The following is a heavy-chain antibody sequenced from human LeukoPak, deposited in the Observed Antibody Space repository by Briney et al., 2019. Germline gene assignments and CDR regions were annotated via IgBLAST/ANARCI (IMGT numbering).Heavy chain of an antibody. CDR2: INHSGST. V-gene: IGHV4-34*01. Sequence: SETLSLTCAVYGGSFSGYYWSWIRQPPGKGLEWIGEINHSGSTNYNPSLKSRVIISVDTSKNQFSLKLSSVTAADTAVYYCARGGYSGLTIWGQGTMVTVSS. D-gene: IGHD5-12*01. CDR1: GGSFSGYY. J-gene: IGHJ3*02. CDR3: ARGGYSGLTI.